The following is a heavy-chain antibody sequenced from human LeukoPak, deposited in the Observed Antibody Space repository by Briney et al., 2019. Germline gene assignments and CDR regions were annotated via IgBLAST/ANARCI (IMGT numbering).Heavy chain of an antibody. CDR2: FSSSGTT. CDR3: ARDLGYATPPGD. D-gene: IGHD3-16*01. V-gene: IGHV4-4*07. CDR1: GDSISYFY. Sequence: SETLSLTCSVSGDSISYFYWSWIRQAAGKGLEWIGRFSSSGTTDYNASLKSRLTISADTSKNQLSLRLSSVTAADTAMYYCARDLGYATPPGDWGQGTLVTVSS. J-gene: IGHJ1*01.